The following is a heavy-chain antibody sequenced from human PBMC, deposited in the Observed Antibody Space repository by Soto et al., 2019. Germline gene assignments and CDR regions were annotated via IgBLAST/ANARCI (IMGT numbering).Heavy chain of an antibody. CDR3: ARDLGSGAY. J-gene: IGHJ4*02. Sequence: EVQLEESGGGLVQPGGSLRLSCAASRFTFSNYWMHWVRQAPGKGLVWVSRISGDGSRTYYADSVKGRFTISRDNAKNTLYLQMNSLRAEDTAVYFCARDLGSGAYWGQGTLVTVSS. V-gene: IGHV3-74*01. CDR1: RFTFSNYW. D-gene: IGHD2-15*01. CDR2: ISGDGSRT.